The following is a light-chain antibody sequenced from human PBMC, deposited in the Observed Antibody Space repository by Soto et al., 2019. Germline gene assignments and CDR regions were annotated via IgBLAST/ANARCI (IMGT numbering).Light chain of an antibody. CDR1: SSDVGGDEF. CDR2: GVN. V-gene: IGLV2-14*03. CDR3: LSYTDRTTLV. J-gene: IGLJ2*01. Sequence: QSALTQPASVSGSPGQSITISCTGTSSDVGGDEFASWYQHQPGKAPKLIFYGVNIRPSGVSNRFSASKSGNTASLTISGLQPQDEPDYYCLSYTDRTTLVFVGGTKLTVL.